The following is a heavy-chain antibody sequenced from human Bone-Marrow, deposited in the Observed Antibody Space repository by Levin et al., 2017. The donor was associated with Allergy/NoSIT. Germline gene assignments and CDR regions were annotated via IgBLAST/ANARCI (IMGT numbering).Heavy chain of an antibody. J-gene: IGHJ6*02. V-gene: IGHV3-9*01. CDR3: VKAGRRSPYRPGWGYGMDG. CDR2: MSWNTGSL. D-gene: IGHD6-6*01. Sequence: GGSLRLSCVASGFSFGDYAMHWVRQTPGKGLEWVSGMSWNTGSLDYADSVKGRFTISRDNTRNTLYLQMNNLEVEDTALYYCVKAGRRSPYRPGWGYGMDGWGQGTTVSVS. CDR1: GFSFGDYA.